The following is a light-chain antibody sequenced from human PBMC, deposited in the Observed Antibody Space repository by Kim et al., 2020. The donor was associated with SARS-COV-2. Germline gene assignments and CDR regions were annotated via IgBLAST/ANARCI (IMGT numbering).Light chain of an antibody. J-gene: IGKJ4*01. CDR2: GAS. Sequence: PGERATLACRASQSVSSSYLGWYQRKPGQAPRLLIYGASSRATGIPDRFSGSGSGTDFTLSISRLEPEDFAVYYCQQYGSSLSLTFGGGTKVDIK. CDR3: QQYGSSLSLT. CDR1: QSVSSSY. V-gene: IGKV3-20*01.